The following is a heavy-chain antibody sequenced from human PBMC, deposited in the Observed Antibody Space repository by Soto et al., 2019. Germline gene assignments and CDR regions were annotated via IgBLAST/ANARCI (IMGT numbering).Heavy chain of an antibody. CDR2: IYHSVST. D-gene: IGHD2-8*01. CDR3: ARVMLKVLVFDI. V-gene: IGHV4-30-2*01. Sequence: QLQLQESGSRLVTPSKTLSLTCAVFGGSISSGGYYWSWIRQPPGKVLEWIGYIYHSVSTHYNPSLTSRVAIAVDRSQNQFSLRLNSVTAADTAAYYCARVMLKVLVFDIWGQGAMGTVSS. CDR1: GGSISSGGYY. J-gene: IGHJ3*02.